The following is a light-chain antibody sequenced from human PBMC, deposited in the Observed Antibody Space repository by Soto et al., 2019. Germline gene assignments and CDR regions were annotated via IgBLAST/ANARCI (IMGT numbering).Light chain of an antibody. CDR1: SSNIGAGYD. CDR2: GNS. J-gene: IGLJ3*02. CDR3: QSYDSSLSGWV. V-gene: IGLV1-40*01. Sequence: QAVVTQPPSVSGAPGQRVTISCTASSSNIGAGYDVHWYQQLPGTVPKLLIYGNSNRPSGVPDRFSGFKSGTSASLAITGLEAEDEADYYCQSYDSSLSGWVFGGGTKLTVL.